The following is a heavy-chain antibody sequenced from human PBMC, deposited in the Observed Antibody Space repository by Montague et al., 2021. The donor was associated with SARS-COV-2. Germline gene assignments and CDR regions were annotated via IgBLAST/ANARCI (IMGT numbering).Heavy chain of an antibody. V-gene: IGHV3-48*03. Sequence: SLRLSYAACGFTFSSYEMNWVRQAPGKGLEGGSYISSSGSTIYYADSVKGRFTISRDNAKNSLYLQMNSLRAEDTAVYYCAREKRRITIFGVVIIEYFDLWGRGTLVTVSS. D-gene: IGHD3-3*01. CDR3: AREKRRITIFGVVIIEYFDL. CDR2: ISSSGSTI. J-gene: IGHJ2*01. CDR1: GFTFSSYE.